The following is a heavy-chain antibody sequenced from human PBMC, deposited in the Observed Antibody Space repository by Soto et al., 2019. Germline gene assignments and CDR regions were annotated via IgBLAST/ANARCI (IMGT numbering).Heavy chain of an antibody. D-gene: IGHD4-4*01. CDR2: IYPGDSDT. V-gene: IGHV5-51*01. CDR1: GCTFTSYW. J-gene: IGHJ1*01. CDR3: ARRDLASVHVRNSLASSQD. Sequence: ESLNSSCKRSGCTFTSYWHGWVPQMPGKGLEWMGIIYPGDSDTRYSPSFQGQVTISADKSISTAYLQWSSLKASDTAMYSCARRDLASVHVRNSLASSQDCGQGPFVTLSS.